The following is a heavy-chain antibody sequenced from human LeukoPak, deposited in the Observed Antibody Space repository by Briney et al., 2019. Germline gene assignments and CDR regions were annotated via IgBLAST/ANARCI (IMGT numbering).Heavy chain of an antibody. D-gene: IGHD3-10*01. CDR3: ARQAPYGSGSSSYYGMDV. CDR2: IYPGDSDT. Sequence: GESLKISCKGSGYSFTSYWIGWVRQMPGKGLEWMGIIYPGDSDTRYSPSFQGQVTISADESISTAYLQWSSLKASDTAMYYCARQAPYGSGSSSYYGMDVWGQGTTVTVSS. CDR1: GYSFTSYW. J-gene: IGHJ6*02. V-gene: IGHV5-51*01.